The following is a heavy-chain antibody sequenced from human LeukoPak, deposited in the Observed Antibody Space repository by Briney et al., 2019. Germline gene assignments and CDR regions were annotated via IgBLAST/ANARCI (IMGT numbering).Heavy chain of an antibody. V-gene: IGHV3-48*02. CDR3: TRGAIPGYGDNWFWFDS. CDR2: ISDSGTTI. CDR1: GLTFSTTS. J-gene: IGHJ5*01. D-gene: IGHD1-1*01. Sequence: PGRSLRLSCVVSGLTFSTTSMNWVRQAPGKGLEWVSFISDSGTTIYYTDSVKGRFTISRDNARDSVYLQMNSLRDEDTATYYCTRGAIPGYGDNWFWFDSWGQGTLVSVSS.